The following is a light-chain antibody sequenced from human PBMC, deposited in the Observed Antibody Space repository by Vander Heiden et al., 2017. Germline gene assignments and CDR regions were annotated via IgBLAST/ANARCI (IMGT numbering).Light chain of an antibody. Sequence: DVVMTQSPLSLPVTPGEPASISCTSSQSLLHSNGYNYVDWYLQKPGQSPQLLIYMGSNRASGVPDTFSDSGSGTDFTLKISRVEPEDVGVYYCMQPLKTPYTFGQGTKLEIK. V-gene: IGKV2-28*01. J-gene: IGKJ2*01. CDR3: MQPLKTPYT. CDR1: QSLLHSNGYNY. CDR2: MGS.